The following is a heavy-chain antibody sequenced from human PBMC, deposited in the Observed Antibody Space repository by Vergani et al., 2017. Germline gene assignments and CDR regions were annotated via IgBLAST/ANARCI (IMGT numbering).Heavy chain of an antibody. CDR2: IIPIFGTA. D-gene: IGHD6-13*01. V-gene: IGHV1-69*01. J-gene: IGHJ6*03. CDR3: AAGSSSWYGDYYYDYMDF. CDR1: GGTFSSYA. Sequence: QVQLVQSGAEVKQPGSSVKVSCKASGGTFSSYAISWVRQAPGQGLEWMGGIIPIFGTANYAQKFQGRVTITADESTSTAYMELSSLRSEDTAVYYCAAGSSSWYGDYYYDYMDFWGKGTTVTVSS.